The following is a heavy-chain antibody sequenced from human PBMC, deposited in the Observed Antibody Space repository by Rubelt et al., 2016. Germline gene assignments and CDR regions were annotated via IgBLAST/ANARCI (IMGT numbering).Heavy chain of an antibody. CDR3: AKVTAAAYYGMDV. J-gene: IGHJ6*02. V-gene: IGHV3-23*01. Sequence: VRQAPGKGLEWVSAISGSGGSTYYADSVKGRFTISRDNSKNTLYLQMNSLRAEDTAVYYCAKVTAAAYYGMDVWGQGTTVTVSS. D-gene: IGHD6-13*01. CDR2: ISGSGGST.